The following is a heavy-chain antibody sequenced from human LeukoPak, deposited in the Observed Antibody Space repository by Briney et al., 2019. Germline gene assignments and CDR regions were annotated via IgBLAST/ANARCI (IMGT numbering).Heavy chain of an antibody. D-gene: IGHD5-12*01. Sequence: GGSLRLSFAASGFTFSSYAMSWVRQAPGKGLEWVSAISGSGGSTYYADSVKGRFTISRDNSKNTLYLQMNSLRAEDTAVYYCAKVGFGSGHSGYDYSDYWGQGTLVTVSS. CDR1: GFTFSSYA. CDR2: ISGSGGST. J-gene: IGHJ4*02. CDR3: AKVGFGSGHSGYDYSDY. V-gene: IGHV3-23*01.